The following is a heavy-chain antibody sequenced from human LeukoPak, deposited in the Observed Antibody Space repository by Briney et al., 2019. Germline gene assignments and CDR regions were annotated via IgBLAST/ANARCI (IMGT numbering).Heavy chain of an antibody. Sequence: ASVKVSCKASGYTFTSYGISWVRQAPGQGLEWMGWISAYNGNTNYAQKLQGRVTLTTDTSTSTAYMELRSLRSDDTAVYYCARDSITMLKMGAFDIWGQGTMVTVPS. CDR3: ARDSITMLKMGAFDI. CDR2: ISAYNGNT. V-gene: IGHV1-18*01. D-gene: IGHD3-10*02. J-gene: IGHJ3*02. CDR1: GYTFTSYG.